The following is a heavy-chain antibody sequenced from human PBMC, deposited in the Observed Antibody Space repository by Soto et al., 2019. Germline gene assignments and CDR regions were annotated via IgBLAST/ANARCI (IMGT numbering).Heavy chain of an antibody. CDR3: ARVVGALGHWFDP. J-gene: IGHJ5*02. CDR1: GYTFTSYG. CDR2: ISAYNGNT. D-gene: IGHD2-15*01. V-gene: IGHV1-18*01. Sequence: QVQLVQSGAEVKKPGASVKVSCKASGYTFTSYGISWVRQAPGQGLEWMGRISAYNGNTNYAQKLQGRVTMTTATSTSTAYMELRRLRSDATAVYYCARVVGALGHWFDPWGQGTLVTVSS.